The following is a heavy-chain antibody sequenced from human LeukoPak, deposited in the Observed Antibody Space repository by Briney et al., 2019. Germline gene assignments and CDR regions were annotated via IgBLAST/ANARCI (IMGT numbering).Heavy chain of an antibody. CDR1: GGSISNFY. CDR2: IYYSGST. CDR3: AGHHPRNTVDF. V-gene: IGHV4-59*08. D-gene: IGHD2/OR15-2a*01. Sequence: SETLSLTCTVSGGSISNFYWTWIRQPPGKGLEWIGYIYYSGSTNYNPSLKSRVTISLDTSKNQFSLQLSSVTAADTAVYYCAGHHPRNTVDFWGQGTLVTVSS. J-gene: IGHJ4*02.